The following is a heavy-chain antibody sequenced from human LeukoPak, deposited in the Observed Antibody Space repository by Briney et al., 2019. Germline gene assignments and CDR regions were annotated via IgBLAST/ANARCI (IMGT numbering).Heavy chain of an antibody. Sequence: PGGSLRLSCAASGXTFSSYGMHWVRQAPGKGLEWVAVIWYDGSNKYYADSVKGRFTISRDNSKNTLYLQMNSLRAEDTAVYYCARAGYYYGSGPNSYWGQGTLVTVSS. CDR2: IWYDGSNK. CDR3: ARAGYYYGSGPNSY. CDR1: GXTFSSYG. V-gene: IGHV3-33*01. D-gene: IGHD3-10*01. J-gene: IGHJ4*02.